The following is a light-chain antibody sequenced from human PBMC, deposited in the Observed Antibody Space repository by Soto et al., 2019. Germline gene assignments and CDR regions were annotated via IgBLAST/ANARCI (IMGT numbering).Light chain of an antibody. J-gene: IGKJ1*01. Sequence: EIVMTQSPATLSVSPGEGATLSCRASQSVGRYLVWYQQKPGQAPRLVISGASTRATGIPARFSGSGSGTEFTLTISSLQSEDFAVYYCQQHNDWPLTFGQGTKVEFK. CDR3: QQHNDWPLT. CDR2: GAS. CDR1: QSVGRY. V-gene: IGKV3-15*01.